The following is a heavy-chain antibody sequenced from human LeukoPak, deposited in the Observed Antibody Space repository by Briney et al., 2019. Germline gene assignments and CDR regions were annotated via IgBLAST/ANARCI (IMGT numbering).Heavy chain of an antibody. CDR3: ARGRFGEFTLNYYYGMEV. J-gene: IGHJ6*04. CDR1: GGTFSSYA. CDR2: IIPIFGTA. D-gene: IGHD3-10*01. V-gene: IGHV1-69*13. Sequence: VASVKVSCKASGGTFSSYAISWVRQAPGQGLEWMGGIIPIFGTANYAQKIQGRVTITADESTSTAYMELSSLRSEDTAVYYCARGRFGEFTLNYYYGMEVWGKGTTVTVSS.